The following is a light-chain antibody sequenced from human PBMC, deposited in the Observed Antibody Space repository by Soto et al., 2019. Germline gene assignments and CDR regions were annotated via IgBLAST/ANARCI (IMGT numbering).Light chain of an antibody. Sequence: DFQMTQSPSSLSASVGDRLTITCRASQSISSYLNWYQQKPGRAPKLLIYAASSLQRGVPSRFSGSGSGTDFTLTISSLQPEDFATYYCQQSYSTPYTFGQGTKLEIK. V-gene: IGKV1-39*01. J-gene: IGKJ2*01. CDR1: QSISSY. CDR3: QQSYSTPYT. CDR2: AAS.